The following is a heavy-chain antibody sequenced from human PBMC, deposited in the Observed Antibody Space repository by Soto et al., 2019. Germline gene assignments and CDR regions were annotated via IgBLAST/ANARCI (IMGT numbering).Heavy chain of an antibody. D-gene: IGHD2-2*01. CDR3: ARSFSSSSGFDY. CDR2: INPTSGGT. V-gene: IGHV1-2*02. J-gene: IGHJ4*02. CDR1: GYNFAGYF. Sequence: ASVKVSCKASGYNFAGYFIHWVRQAPGQGLEWMGWINPTSGGTKYAQKFQGRVTMTRDTSISTDSMELGSRTSDDTAVYYCARSFSSSSGFDYWGQGTLVTVSS.